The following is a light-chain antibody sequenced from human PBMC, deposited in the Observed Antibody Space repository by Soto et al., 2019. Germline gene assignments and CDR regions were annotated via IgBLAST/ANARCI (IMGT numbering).Light chain of an antibody. CDR2: ATS. CDR3: QQTHSLPLA. J-gene: IGKJ3*01. CDR1: QGVGGW. V-gene: IGKV1-12*01. Sequence: IQLTQSPSSVSASVGDRVTMTCRASQGVGGWVAWYQQQPGQVPKLLIYATSSLHSGVPSRFSGSGSGTDFTRSISSLPPEDFATYYCQQTHSLPLACGPGPKVDIK.